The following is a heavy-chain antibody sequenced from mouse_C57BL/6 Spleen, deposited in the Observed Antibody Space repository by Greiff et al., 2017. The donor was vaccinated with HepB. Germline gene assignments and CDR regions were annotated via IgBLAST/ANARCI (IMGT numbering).Heavy chain of an antibody. CDR2: IYPRSGNT. Sequence: QVQLQQSGAELARPGASVKLSCKASGYTFTSYGISWVKQRTGQGLEWIGEIYPRSGNTYYNEKFKGKATLTADKSSSTAYMELRSLTSEDSAVYFCASSTTVVVPYAMDYWGQGTSVTVSS. V-gene: IGHV1-81*01. CDR1: GYTFTSYG. CDR3: ASSTTVVVPYAMDY. D-gene: IGHD1-1*01. J-gene: IGHJ4*01.